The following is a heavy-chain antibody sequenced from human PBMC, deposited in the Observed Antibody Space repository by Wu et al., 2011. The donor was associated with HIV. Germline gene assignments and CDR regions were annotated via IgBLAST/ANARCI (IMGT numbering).Heavy chain of an antibody. CDR1: GYTFTSYY. CDR3: ARDTNLVTMVRGGGNY. V-gene: IGHV1-46*01. D-gene: IGHD3-10*01. CDR2: INPSGGST. Sequence: QVQLVQSGAEVKKPGASVKVSCKASGYTFTSYYMHWVRQAPGQGLEWMGIINPSGGSTSYAQKFQGRVTMTRDTSTSTVYMELSSLRSEDTAVYYCARDTNLVTMVRGGGNYWGQGTLVTVSS. J-gene: IGHJ4*02.